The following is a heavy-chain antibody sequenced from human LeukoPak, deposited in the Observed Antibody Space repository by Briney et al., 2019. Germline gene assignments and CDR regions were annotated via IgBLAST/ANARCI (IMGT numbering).Heavy chain of an antibody. Sequence: SETLSLTCTVSGDSIDSYYWSWIRQPPGKGLEWLGYIYYSGTTNYNPSLKSRLTMSLDTSKKQLSLRLTSVTAADTAVYYCARHLRSFPDCWGQGTLVTVSS. CDR2: IYYSGTT. V-gene: IGHV4-59*08. CDR3: ARHLRSFPDC. J-gene: IGHJ4*02. D-gene: IGHD3-3*02. CDR1: GDSIDSYY.